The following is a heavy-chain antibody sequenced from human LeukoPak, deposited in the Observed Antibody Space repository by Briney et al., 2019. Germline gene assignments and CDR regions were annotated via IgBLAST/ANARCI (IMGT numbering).Heavy chain of an antibody. CDR2: ISGSGGST. D-gene: IGHD3-22*01. V-gene: IGHV3-23*01. J-gene: IGHJ4*02. Sequence: GSLRLSCAASGFTFSSYAMSWVRQAPGKGLEWVSAISGSGGSTYYADSVKGRFTISRDNSKNTLYLQMNSLRAEDTAVYYCAKKVLTMIVVVIPDYFDYWGQGTLVTVSS. CDR3: AKKVLTMIVVVIPDYFDY. CDR1: GFTFSSYA.